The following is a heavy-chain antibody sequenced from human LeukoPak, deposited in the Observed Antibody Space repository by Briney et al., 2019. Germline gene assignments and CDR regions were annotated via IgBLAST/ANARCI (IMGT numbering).Heavy chain of an antibody. Sequence: PSETLSLTCTVSGDSFRSYYWSWIRQPPGKGLEWIGYIYHSGSTNYNPSLKSRVTISVDTSKNQFSLKLNSVTAADTAVYYCARGRNLEWFDYWGQGTLVTVSS. D-gene: IGHD3-3*01. J-gene: IGHJ5*01. CDR2: IYHSGST. CDR3: ARGRNLEWFDY. CDR1: GDSFRSYY. V-gene: IGHV4-59*01.